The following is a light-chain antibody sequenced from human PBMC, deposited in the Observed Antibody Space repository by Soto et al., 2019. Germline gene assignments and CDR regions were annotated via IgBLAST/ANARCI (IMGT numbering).Light chain of an antibody. J-gene: IGLJ2*01. V-gene: IGLV2-14*01. CDR2: EVS. Sequence: QSALTQPASVSGSPGQSITISCTGTSSDVGGYNYVSWYQHHPGQAPKVMIYEVSNRPSGVSNRFSGSKSGNTASLTISGLQAEDEADYYCSSYTSTTTFNVVFGGGTQLTVL. CDR1: SSDVGGYNY. CDR3: SSYTSTTTFNVV.